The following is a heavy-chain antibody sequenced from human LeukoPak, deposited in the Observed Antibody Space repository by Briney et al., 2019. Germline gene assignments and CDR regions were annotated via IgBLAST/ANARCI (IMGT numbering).Heavy chain of an antibody. CDR2: ISGSGGST. Sequence: GGSLRVYCAASALRFSSYDMFRFRQAPGKGMKWVSHISGSGGSTYSADSVKGRFTISRDNSKNTLFLQMNSLRAEDTAVYYCTGSTTLTTYAYWGQGTLVTVSS. CDR1: ALRFSSYD. D-gene: IGHD4-17*01. CDR3: TGSTTLTTYAY. V-gene: IGHV3-23*01. J-gene: IGHJ4*02.